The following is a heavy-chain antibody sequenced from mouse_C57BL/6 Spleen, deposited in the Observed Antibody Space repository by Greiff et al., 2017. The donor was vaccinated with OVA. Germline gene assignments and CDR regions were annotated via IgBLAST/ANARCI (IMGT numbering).Heavy chain of an antibody. CDR2: IDPSDSYT. V-gene: IGHV1-50*01. D-gene: IGHD1-1*01. J-gene: IGHJ2*01. CDR1: GYTFTSYW. Sequence: QVRLKQPGAELVKPGASVKLSCKASGYTFTSYWMQWVKQRPGPGLEWIGEIDPSDSYTNYNQKFKGKATLTVDTSSSTAYMQLSSLTSEDSAVYYCARSSGSSFLFDYWGQGTTLTVSS. CDR3: ARSSGSSFLFDY.